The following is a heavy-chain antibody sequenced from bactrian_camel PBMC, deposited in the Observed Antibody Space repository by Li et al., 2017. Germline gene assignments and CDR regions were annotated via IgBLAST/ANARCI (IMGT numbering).Heavy chain of an antibody. CDR3: ATISPYVGSWYEDEY. D-gene: IGHD6*01. J-gene: IGHJ4*01. CDR2: INGHGSDTT. V-gene: IGHV3S31*01. Sequence: DVQLVESGGGLVQPGGSLRLSCSASGFAFSNYAMGWVRQAPGKGLEWVSSINGHGSDTTYYPDSVKGRFTISRDNAKKTLYLQMNSLKTEDTAVYYCATISPYVGSWYEDEYWGQGTQVTVS. CDR1: GFAFSNYA.